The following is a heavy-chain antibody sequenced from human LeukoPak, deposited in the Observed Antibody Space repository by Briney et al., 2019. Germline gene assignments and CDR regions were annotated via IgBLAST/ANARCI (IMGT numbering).Heavy chain of an antibody. J-gene: IGHJ4*02. D-gene: IGHD2-21*01. CDR2: ITSNSGDI. Sequence: GGSLRLSCAASGFTFRTYSMNWVRQAPGKGLEWVSSITSNSGDILYADSVKGRFTISRDNAKNSLYLQMSSLGAEDTAVYYCTRDLGVVVRNPTFDYSGQGALVTVSA. CDR3: TRDLGVVVRNPTFDY. V-gene: IGHV3-21*01. CDR1: GFTFRTYS.